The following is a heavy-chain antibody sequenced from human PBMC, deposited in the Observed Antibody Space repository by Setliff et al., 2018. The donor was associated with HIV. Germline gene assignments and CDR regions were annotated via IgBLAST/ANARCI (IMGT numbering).Heavy chain of an antibody. Sequence: PSETLSLTCIVSGAGISGYSWSWIRQPPGKGLEWIGDIDSNGRPNYNTSLNSRLTVSADPSKNQISMKLSSVTAADTAIYYCARRIDNSGSFPDKNWFDTWGQGSLVTVSS. D-gene: IGHD3-10*01. CDR2: IDSNGRP. J-gene: IGHJ5*02. CDR3: ARRIDNSGSFPDKNWFDT. CDR1: GAGISGYS. V-gene: IGHV4-4*09.